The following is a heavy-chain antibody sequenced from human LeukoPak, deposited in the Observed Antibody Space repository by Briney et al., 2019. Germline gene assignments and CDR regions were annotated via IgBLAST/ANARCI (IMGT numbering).Heavy chain of an antibody. J-gene: IGHJ4*02. CDR2: IRYDGSNK. D-gene: IGHD5-24*01. CDR3: AKAKMATIERPFDY. V-gene: IGHV3-30*02. Sequence: QSGGSLRLSCAASGFTFSSYGMHWVRQAPGKGLEWVAFIRYDGSNKYYADSVKGRFTISRDNSKNTLYLQMNSLRAEDTAVYYCAKAKMATIERPFDYWGQGTLVTVSS. CDR1: GFTFSSYG.